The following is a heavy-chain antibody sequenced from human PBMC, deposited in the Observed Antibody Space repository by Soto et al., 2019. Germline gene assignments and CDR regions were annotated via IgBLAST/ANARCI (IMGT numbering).Heavy chain of an antibody. J-gene: IGHJ6*02. CDR3: AREVGHMDV. CDR1: GYTFTTYG. V-gene: IGHV1-18*04. Sequence: VQLVQSGAEVKKPGASVKVSCKASGYTFTTYGINWVRQAPGQGLEWMGWVSPYNGDTTYAQKVQGRVTMTTDTSTGTAYLELRSLRSDDTAVYYCAREVGHMDVWGQGTTVTVSS. CDR2: VSPYNGDT. D-gene: IGHD2-2*01.